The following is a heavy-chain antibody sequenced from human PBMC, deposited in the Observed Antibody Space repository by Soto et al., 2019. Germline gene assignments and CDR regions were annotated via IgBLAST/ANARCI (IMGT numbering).Heavy chain of an antibody. CDR1: GFTFSAYV. CDR2: ISSNGGRT. Sequence: EVQLLESGGGLVQPGGSLSLSCAASGFTFSAYVMCWVRQAPGKGPEWVSAISSNGGRTFYADSVKGRFTISRDNSRNTLYLQMHSLTVEDTAVYYCAKDPPIASDAPTLDYWGQGTLVAVSS. V-gene: IGHV3-23*01. CDR3: AKDPPIASDAPTLDY. J-gene: IGHJ4*02. D-gene: IGHD6-13*01.